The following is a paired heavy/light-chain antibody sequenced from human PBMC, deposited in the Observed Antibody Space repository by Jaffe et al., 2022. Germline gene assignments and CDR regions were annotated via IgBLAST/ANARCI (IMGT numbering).Heavy chain of an antibody. CDR2: ISWDGGST. V-gene: IGHV3-43D*04. D-gene: IGHD6-25*01. Sequence: EVQLVESGGVVVQPGGSLRLSCAASGFTFDDYAMHWVRQAPGKGLEWVSLISWDGGSTYYADSVKGRFTISRDNSKNSLYLQMNSLRAEDTALYYCAKDTSSGLYYYYYMDVWGKGTTVTVSS. CDR1: GFTFDDYA. J-gene: IGHJ6*03. CDR3: AKDTSSGLYYYYYMDV.
Light chain of an antibody. J-gene: IGKJ4*01. CDR2: GAS. CDR3: QQYNNWPPSLT. CDR1: QSVSSN. V-gene: IGKV3-15*01. Sequence: EIVMTQSPATLSVSPGERATLSCRASQSVSSNLAWYQQKPGQAPRLLIYGASTRATGIPARFSGSGSGTEFTLTISSLQSEDFAVYYCQQYNNWPPSLTFGGGTKVEIK.